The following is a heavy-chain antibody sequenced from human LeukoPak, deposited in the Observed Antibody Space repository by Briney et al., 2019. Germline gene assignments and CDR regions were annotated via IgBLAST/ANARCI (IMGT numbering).Heavy chain of an antibody. CDR1: GGSISSYY. D-gene: IGHD3-10*01. V-gene: IGHV4-59*01. CDR3: ARAGSTSLLWFGELGGYNWFDP. CDR2: IYYSGST. J-gene: IGHJ5*02. Sequence: SETLSLTCTVSGGSISSYYWSWIRQPPGKGLEWIGYIYYSGSTNYNPSLKSRVTISVDTSKNQFSLKLSSVTAADTAVYYCARAGSTSLLWFGELGGYNWFDPWGQGTLVTVSS.